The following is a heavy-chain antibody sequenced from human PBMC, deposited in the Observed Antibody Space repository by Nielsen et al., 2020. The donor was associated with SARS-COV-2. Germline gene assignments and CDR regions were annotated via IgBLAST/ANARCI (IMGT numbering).Heavy chain of an antibody. CDR2: VYHSGAT. CDR3: ARGHNVVVPSPILGLGPIYYSYFMDV. V-gene: IGHV4-4*02. J-gene: IGHJ6*04. D-gene: IGHD2-2*02. Sequence: SETLSLTCAVFGGSVNTHAWWSWVRPAPGKGLEWIGEVYHSGATNYNPSLRSRVTLSMDKSRNQFSLKMTAVTAADTAVYFCARGHNVVVPSPILGLGPIYYSYFMDVWGKGTTVTVSS. CDR1: GGSVNTHAW.